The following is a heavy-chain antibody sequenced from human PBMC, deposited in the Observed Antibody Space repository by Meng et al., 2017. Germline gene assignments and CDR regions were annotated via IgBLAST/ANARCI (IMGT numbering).Heavy chain of an antibody. CDR3: ARARYDYVWGSYRYRVLDY. V-gene: IGHV3-21*01. CDR2: ISSSSSYI. D-gene: IGHD3-16*02. Sequence: GGSLRLTCAASGFTFSSYSMNWVRQAPGKGLEWVSSISSSSSYIYYADSVKGRFTISRDNAKNSLYLQMNSLRAEDTAVYYCARARYDYVWGSYRYRVLDYWGQGTLVTVSS. J-gene: IGHJ4*02. CDR1: GFTFSSYS.